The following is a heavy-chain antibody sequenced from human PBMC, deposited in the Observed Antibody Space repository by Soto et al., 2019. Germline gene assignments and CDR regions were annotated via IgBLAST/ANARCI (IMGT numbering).Heavy chain of an antibody. J-gene: IGHJ6*04. CDR3: EGGGLSVVTTRRLMDV. Sequence: QEQLQESGPGLLKPSETLSLTCTVSGGSIRSYCWTWIRQPPGEGLEWSGCICNRGSAIYNPSLKSRGTRSVVTQTHQLALQLRSVAVAETAVYYCEGGGLSVVTTRRLMDVCAKVTTVTVAS. D-gene: IGHD2-2*01. V-gene: IGHV4-59*03. CDR2: ICNRGSA. CDR1: GGSIRSYC.